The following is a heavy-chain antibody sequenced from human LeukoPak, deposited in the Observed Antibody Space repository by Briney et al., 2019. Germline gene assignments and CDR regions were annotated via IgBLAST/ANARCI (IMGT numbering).Heavy chain of an antibody. Sequence: GGSLRLSCAASGFSFRRYAMNWVRQAPGKGLEWVAYVNAESTDILYADSVRGRFTISRDNAKNSLYLQMNSLRAEDRGVYYCARDTFEPLIIDFWGQGTLVTVSS. CDR3: ARDTFEPLIIDF. D-gene: IGHD3-9*01. J-gene: IGHJ4*02. V-gene: IGHV3-21*05. CDR2: VNAESTDI. CDR1: GFSFRRYA.